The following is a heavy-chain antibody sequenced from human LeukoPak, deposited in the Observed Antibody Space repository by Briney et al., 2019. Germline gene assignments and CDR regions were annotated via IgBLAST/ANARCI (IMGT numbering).Heavy chain of an antibody. V-gene: IGHV2-5*02. Sequence: SGPTLVKPTETLTLTCTFSEFSPSTGGVGVGWIRQPPGKALECLVVIYWDDDKRYSPSLRNRLTITKDTSKNQVVLTMTKMDPADTATYYCAHILNDYGSGSNYKGSWFDYWGQGTLVTVSS. J-gene: IGHJ4*02. CDR2: IYWDDDK. CDR1: EFSPSTGGVG. D-gene: IGHD3-10*01. CDR3: AHILNDYGSGSNYKGSWFDY.